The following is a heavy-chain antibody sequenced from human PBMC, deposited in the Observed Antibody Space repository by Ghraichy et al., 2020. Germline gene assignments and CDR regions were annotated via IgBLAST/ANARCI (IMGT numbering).Heavy chain of an antibody. CDR2: INHSGST. J-gene: IGHJ5*02. CDR3: ARGRLEDIVVVVAATRRWFDP. D-gene: IGHD2-15*01. V-gene: IGHV4-34*01. CDR1: GGSFSGYY. Sequence: SETLSLTCAVYGGSFSGYYWSWIRQPPGKGLEWIGEINHSGSTNYNPSLKSRVTISVDTSKNQFSLKLSSVTAADTAVYYCARGRLEDIVVVVAATRRWFDPWGQGTLVSVSS.